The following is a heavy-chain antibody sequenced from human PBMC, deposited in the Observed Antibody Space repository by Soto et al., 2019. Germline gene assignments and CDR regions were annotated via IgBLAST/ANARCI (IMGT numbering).Heavy chain of an antibody. V-gene: IGHV3-30*18. CDR3: AKDLDIVVVPAAMTDYYYYGMDV. CDR2: ISYDGSNK. D-gene: IGHD2-2*01. J-gene: IGHJ6*02. CDR1: GFTFSSYG. Sequence: GGSLRLSCAASGFTFSSYGMHWVRQAPGKGLEWVAVISYDGSNKYYADSVKGRFTISRDNSKNTLYLQMNSLRAEDTAVYYCAKDLDIVVVPAAMTDYYYYGMDVWGQGTTVTVSS.